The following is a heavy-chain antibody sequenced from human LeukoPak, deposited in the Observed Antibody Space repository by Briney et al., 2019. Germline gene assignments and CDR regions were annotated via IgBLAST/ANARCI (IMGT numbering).Heavy chain of an antibody. V-gene: IGHV1-24*01. Sequence: ASVKVSCKVCGYTLTELSMHWVRQAPGKGLEWMGGFDPEDGETIYAQKFQGRVTMTEDTSTDTAYMELSSLRSEDTAVYYCATGYLLRGYYFDYWVQGTLVTVSS. CDR1: GYTLTELS. J-gene: IGHJ4*02. D-gene: IGHD2-2*01. CDR2: FDPEDGET. CDR3: ATGYLLRGYYFDY.